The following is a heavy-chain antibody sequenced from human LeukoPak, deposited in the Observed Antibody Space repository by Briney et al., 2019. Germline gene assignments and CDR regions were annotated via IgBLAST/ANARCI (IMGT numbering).Heavy chain of an antibody. CDR3: AREDRNYYYMDV. V-gene: IGHV4-38-2*02. D-gene: IGHD2-15*01. Sequence: PSETLSLTCTVSGYSISSGYYWGWIRQPPGKGLEWIGNIYHSGSTYYNPSLQSRVTISVDTSKNQFSLKVSSVTAADTAVYYCAREDRNYYYMDVWGKGTTVTVSS. J-gene: IGHJ6*03. CDR2: IYHSGST. CDR1: GYSISSGYY.